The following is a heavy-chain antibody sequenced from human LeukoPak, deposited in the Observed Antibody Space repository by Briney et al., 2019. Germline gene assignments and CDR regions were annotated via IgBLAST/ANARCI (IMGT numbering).Heavy chain of an antibody. CDR2: VNPNSGDT. D-gene: IGHD6-19*01. V-gene: IGHV1-2*02. CDR3: ARARSSHPSSGIIYSSGWSTFDY. Sequence: GASVKVSCKASGYTFTGYYIHWVRQAPGQGLEWMGWVNPNSGDTNYAQKFLGRVTITRDTSISTAYMELSRLRSDDTAVYYCARARSSHPSSGIIYSSGWSTFDYWGQGTLVTVSS. J-gene: IGHJ4*02. CDR1: GYTFTGYY.